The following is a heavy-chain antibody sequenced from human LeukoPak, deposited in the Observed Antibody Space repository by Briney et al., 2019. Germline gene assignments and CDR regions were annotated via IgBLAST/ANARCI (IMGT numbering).Heavy chain of an antibody. V-gene: IGHV3-23*01. Sequence: GGSLRLSCAASGFTLSSYAMSWVRQGPGKGLEWVSAISVSGNTYHADSVKGRFTISRDSSKNTLYLQMNSLRAGDAAVYYCAKAPVTTCSGAYRYPFDYWSQGTLVTVSS. CDR2: ISVSGNT. CDR1: GFTLSSYA. D-gene: IGHD2-15*01. CDR3: AKAPVTTCSGAYRYPFDY. J-gene: IGHJ4*02.